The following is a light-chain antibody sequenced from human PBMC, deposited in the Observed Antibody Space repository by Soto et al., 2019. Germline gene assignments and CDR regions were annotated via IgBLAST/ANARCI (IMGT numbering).Light chain of an antibody. CDR2: GAS. J-gene: IGKJ5*01. CDR3: QQYDNSNT. V-gene: IGKV3-20*01. CDR1: QSVNSNY. Sequence: EIVLTQSPDTVSLSPGETATLSCRASQSVNSNYLAWYQHKPGQAPRLLIYGASNRATGIPDRFSGSGSGTDFSLTISRLEPEDFAVFYCQQYDNSNTFGQGTRLEIE.